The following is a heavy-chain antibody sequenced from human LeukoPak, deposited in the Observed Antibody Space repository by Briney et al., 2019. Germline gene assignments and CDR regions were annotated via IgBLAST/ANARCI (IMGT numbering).Heavy chain of an antibody. CDR1: GGSISSGGYY. D-gene: IGHD6-6*01. V-gene: IGHV4-31*03. CDR3: ARDQDGSSPGYLDL. Sequence: SETLSLTCTVSGGSISSGGYYWSWIRQHPGKGLEWIGHIYYSGSTYYNPSLKSRVTISVDTSKNQFSLKLSSVTAADTAVYYCARDQDGSSPGYLDLWGRGTLVTVSS. J-gene: IGHJ2*01. CDR2: IYYSGST.